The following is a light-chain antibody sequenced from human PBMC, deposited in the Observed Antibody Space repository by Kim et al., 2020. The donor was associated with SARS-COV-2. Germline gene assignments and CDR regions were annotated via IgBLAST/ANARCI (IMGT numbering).Light chain of an antibody. V-gene: IGKV3-11*01. CDR2: DAS. J-gene: IGKJ4*01. CDR1: QCVSSY. CDR3: HQRSNWPLT. Sequence: LYPGETPTPAGTARQCVSSYLALYPHKAGLAPRLLIHDASHRAPCIPVRFSGSGSGTDFTLTISCLEPEDFAVYYCHQRSNWPLTFGGGTKVDI.